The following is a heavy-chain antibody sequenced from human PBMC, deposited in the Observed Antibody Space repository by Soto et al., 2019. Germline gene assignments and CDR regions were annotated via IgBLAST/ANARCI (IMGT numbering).Heavy chain of an antibody. D-gene: IGHD5-12*01. J-gene: IGHJ4*02. CDR3: ARDPISGYDYFDS. CDR1: GFAFSTHS. Sequence: EVQLVESGGGLVQPGGSLRLSCAASGFAFSTHSMNWVRQAPGKGLEWVSHITGSSSSIYYADSVKGRFTISRDNAKNSLYLQMTSLRDEDAAVYYCARDPISGYDYFDSWGQGTLVTVSS. V-gene: IGHV3-48*02. CDR2: ITGSSSSI.